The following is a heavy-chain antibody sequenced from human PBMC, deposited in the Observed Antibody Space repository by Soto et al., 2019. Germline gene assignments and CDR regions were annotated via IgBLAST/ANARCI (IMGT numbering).Heavy chain of an antibody. V-gene: IGHV4-59*01. CDR1: GGSISSYY. CDR3: ARYSSSSIDY. J-gene: IGHJ4*02. D-gene: IGHD6-6*01. Sequence: SETLSLTCTVSGGSISSYYWSWIWQPPGKGLEWIGYIYYSGSTNYNPSLKSRVTISVDTSKNQFSLKLSSVTAADTAVYYCARYSSSSIDYWGQGTLVTVSS. CDR2: IYYSGST.